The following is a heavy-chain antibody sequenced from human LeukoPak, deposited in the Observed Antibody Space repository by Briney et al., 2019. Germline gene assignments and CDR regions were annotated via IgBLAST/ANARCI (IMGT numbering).Heavy chain of an antibody. Sequence: SETLSLTCGVSGGSFSSHYWTWIRQPPGKGLEWIGEISPRGSTNYNPSLESRVTVSADTSRNQLSLSLTAVTAADSAVYFCARGLRQGSAWPWGPKEKAYQYMDVWGTGTTVSVSS. CDR3: ARGLRQGSAWPWGPKEKAYQYMDV. J-gene: IGHJ6*04. CDR1: GGSFSSHY. V-gene: IGHV4-34*01. D-gene: IGHD6-19*01. CDR2: ISPRGST.